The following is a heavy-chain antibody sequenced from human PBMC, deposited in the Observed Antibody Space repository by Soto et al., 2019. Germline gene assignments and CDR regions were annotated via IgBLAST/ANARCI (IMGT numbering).Heavy chain of an antibody. D-gene: IGHD4-17*01. V-gene: IGHV3-23*01. CDR1: GFTFSSYA. J-gene: IGHJ6*02. CDR2: ISGSGGST. Sequence: GGSLRLSCAASGFTFSSYAMSWVRQAPGKGLEWVSAISGSGGSTYYADSVKGRFTISRDNSKNTLYLQMNSLRAEDTAVYYCAKGDYGDIFYYYYGMDVWGQGTTVTVSS. CDR3: AKGDYGDIFYYYYGMDV.